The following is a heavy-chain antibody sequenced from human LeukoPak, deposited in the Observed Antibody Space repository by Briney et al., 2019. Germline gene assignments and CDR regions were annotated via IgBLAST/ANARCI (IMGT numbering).Heavy chain of an antibody. V-gene: IGHV1-69*05. Sequence: SVKVSCKASGGTFISYAISWVRQAPGQGLEWMGRIIPIFGTANYAQKFQGRVTITTDESTSTAYMELSSLRSEDTAVYYCARDYYDSSGYYYAHDYWGQGTLVTVSS. CDR1: GGTFISYA. CDR3: ARDYYDSSGYYYAHDY. CDR2: IIPIFGTA. J-gene: IGHJ4*02. D-gene: IGHD3-22*01.